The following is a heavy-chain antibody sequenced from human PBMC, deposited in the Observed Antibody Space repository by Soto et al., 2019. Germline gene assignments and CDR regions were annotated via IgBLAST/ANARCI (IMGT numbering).Heavy chain of an antibody. CDR1: GGTFSSYA. J-gene: IGHJ6*02. V-gene: IGHV1-69*06. CDR3: ARVVSRPKNYGMDV. Sequence: GASVKVSCKASGGTFSSYAISWVRQAPGQGLEWMGGIIPIFGTANYAQKFQGRVTITADKSTSTAYMELSSLRSEDTAVYYCARVVSRPKNYGMDVWGQGTTVTVSS. CDR2: IIPIFGTA.